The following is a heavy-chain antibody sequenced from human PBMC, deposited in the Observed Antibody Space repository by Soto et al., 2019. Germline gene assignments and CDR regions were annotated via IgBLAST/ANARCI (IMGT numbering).Heavy chain of an antibody. J-gene: IGHJ6*02. Sequence: SETLSLTCAVYGGSFSGYYWSWIRQPPGKGLEWIGEINHSGSTNYNPSLKSRVTISVDTSKNQFSLKLSSVTAADTAVYYCARGSGYSYGHVLSYYYGMDVWGQGTTVTVSS. CDR2: INHSGST. D-gene: IGHD5-18*01. CDR1: GGSFSGYY. CDR3: ARGSGYSYGHVLSYYYGMDV. V-gene: IGHV4-34*01.